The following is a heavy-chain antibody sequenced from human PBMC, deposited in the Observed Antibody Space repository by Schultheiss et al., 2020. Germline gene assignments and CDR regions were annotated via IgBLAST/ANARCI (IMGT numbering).Heavy chain of an antibody. V-gene: IGHV1-2*06. CDR3: AIGDNDFWVDY. Sequence: ASVKVSCKASGYTFTAYFIHWMRQVPGQGLEWMGRINPNNGDPNYAQKFQGSVTMTRDTSITTAYMELNSLRSDDTAVYYCAIGDNDFWVDYWGQGTLVTVSS. CDR1: GYTFTAYF. J-gene: IGHJ4*02. D-gene: IGHD3-3*01. CDR2: INPNNGDP.